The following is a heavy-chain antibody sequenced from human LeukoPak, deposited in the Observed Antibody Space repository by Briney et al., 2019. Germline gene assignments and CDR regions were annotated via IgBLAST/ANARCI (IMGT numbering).Heavy chain of an antibody. J-gene: IGHJ4*02. CDR3: TTEPYCSSTSCTDY. D-gene: IGHD2-2*01. V-gene: IGHV3-23*01. Sequence: GGSLRLSCAASGFTFSSYAMSWVRQAPGKGLEWVSAISGSGGSTYYADSVKGRFTISRDNSKNTLYLQMNSLKTEDTAVYYCTTEPYCSSTSCTDYWGQGTLVTVSS. CDR2: ISGSGGST. CDR1: GFTFSSYA.